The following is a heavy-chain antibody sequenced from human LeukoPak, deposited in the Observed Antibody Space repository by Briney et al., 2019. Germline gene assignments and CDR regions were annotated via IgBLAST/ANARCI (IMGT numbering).Heavy chain of an antibody. CDR3: ARHGYSSSRLGFDP. Sequence: TGGSLRLSCAASGFTFSSYGMHWVRQAPGKGLEWVAFIRYDGSNKYYADSVKGRFTISRDNSKNTLYLQMNSLRAEDTAVYYCARHGYSSSRLGFDPWGQGTLVTVSS. CDR2: IRYDGSNK. CDR1: GFTFSSYG. V-gene: IGHV3-30*02. D-gene: IGHD6-13*01. J-gene: IGHJ5*02.